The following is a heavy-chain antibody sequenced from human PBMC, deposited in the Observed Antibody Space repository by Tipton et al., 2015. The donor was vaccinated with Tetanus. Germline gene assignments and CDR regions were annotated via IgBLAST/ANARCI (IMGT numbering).Heavy chain of an antibody. CDR2: ISYDGNNK. J-gene: IGHJ1*01. D-gene: IGHD2/OR15-2a*01. V-gene: IGHV3-30-3*01. CDR3: ARETSLTTSY. CDR1: GSTFSRYA. Sequence: SLRLSCAASGSTFSRYAMQWVRQAPGKGLEWVAIISYDGNNKYYADSVKGRFTISRDNAKNTLFLQMNNLRAEDTAVYFCARETSLTTSYWGQGTLVTVSS.